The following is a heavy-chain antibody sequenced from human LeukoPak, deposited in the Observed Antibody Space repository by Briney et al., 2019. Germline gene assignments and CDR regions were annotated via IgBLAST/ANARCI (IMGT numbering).Heavy chain of an antibody. CDR2: IYYSGST. V-gene: IGHV4-59*01. Sequence: SETLSLTCTVSGGSISSYYWSWIRQPPGKGLEWIGYIYYSGSTNYNPSLKSRVTISVDTSKNQFSLKLSSVTAADTAVYYCARTTYDSSGFHLFDYWGQGTLVTVSS. J-gene: IGHJ4*02. CDR1: GGSISSYY. D-gene: IGHD3-22*01. CDR3: ARTTYDSSGFHLFDY.